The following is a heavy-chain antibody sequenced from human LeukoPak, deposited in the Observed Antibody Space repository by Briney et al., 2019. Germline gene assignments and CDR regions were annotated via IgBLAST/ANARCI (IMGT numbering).Heavy chain of an antibody. D-gene: IGHD3-22*01. CDR1: GGIFSSYA. CDR3: AREPLTYYYDSSGYRPTYFDY. CDR2: IIPIFGTA. Sequence: SVKVSCKASGGIFSSYAISWVRQAPGQGLEWMGGIIPIFGTANYAQKFQGRVTITADKSTSTAYMELSSLRSEDMAVYYCAREPLTYYYDSSGYRPTYFDYWSQGTLVTVSS. V-gene: IGHV1-69*06. J-gene: IGHJ4*02.